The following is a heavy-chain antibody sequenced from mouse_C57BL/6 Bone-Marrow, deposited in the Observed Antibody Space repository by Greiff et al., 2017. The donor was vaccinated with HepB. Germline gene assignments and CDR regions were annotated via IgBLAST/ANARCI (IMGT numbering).Heavy chain of an antibody. CDR2: IYPGDGDT. CDR1: GYAFSSYW. J-gene: IGHJ1*03. D-gene: IGHD1-1*01. Sequence: QVQLKQSGAELVKPGASVKISCKASGYAFSSYWMNWVKQRPGKGLEWIGQIYPGDGDTNYNGKFKGKATLTADKSSSTAYMQLSSLTSEDSAVYFCAREDGYYGSSSWYFDVWGTGTTVTVSS. V-gene: IGHV1-80*01. CDR3: AREDGYYGSSSWYFDV.